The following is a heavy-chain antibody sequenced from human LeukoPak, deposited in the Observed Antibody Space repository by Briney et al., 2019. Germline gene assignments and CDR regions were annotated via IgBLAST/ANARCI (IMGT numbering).Heavy chain of an antibody. CDR2: ISYDGYDK. CDR3: ARDFFPIVDSSWYEIGY. CDR1: GFTFNDYA. V-gene: IGHV3-30-3*01. J-gene: IGHJ4*02. Sequence: GRSLRLSCAASGFTFNDYAMYWVRQTPGKGLEWVTLISYDGYDKSYADSVRGRFTISRDNSKNTLYLQMDSLRSEDTAVYYCARDFFPIVDSSWYEIGYWGQGTLVTVSS. D-gene: IGHD6-13*01.